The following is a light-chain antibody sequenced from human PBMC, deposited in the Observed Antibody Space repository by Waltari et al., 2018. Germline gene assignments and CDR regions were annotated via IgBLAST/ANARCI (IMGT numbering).Light chain of an antibody. Sequence: DIQMTQSPSSLSASVGDIVPITCQASEELGTYLNRYQHTAGTAPKLLIYDVSNLHTGVPSRFSGGGAGTLFTLTCNSLQSEDIATYYCQQYDSLPLTFGGGTKVEIK. V-gene: IGKV1-33*01. CDR1: EELGTY. J-gene: IGKJ4*01. CDR2: DVS. CDR3: QQYDSLPLT.